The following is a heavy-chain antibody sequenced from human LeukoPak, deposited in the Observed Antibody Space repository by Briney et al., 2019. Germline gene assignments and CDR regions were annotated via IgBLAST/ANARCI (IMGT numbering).Heavy chain of an antibody. CDR3: ARNWGWFDY. CDR1: GFTFSSYA. D-gene: IGHD7-27*01. V-gene: IGHV3-7*01. Sequence: GGSLRLSCAASGFTFSSYAMSWVRQAPGKGLEWVATIKKDGSEKYYVDSVKGRFTISRDNAKNSLYLQMNSLRAEDTGVYYCARNWGWFDYWGQGTLVTVSS. J-gene: IGHJ4*02. CDR2: IKKDGSEK.